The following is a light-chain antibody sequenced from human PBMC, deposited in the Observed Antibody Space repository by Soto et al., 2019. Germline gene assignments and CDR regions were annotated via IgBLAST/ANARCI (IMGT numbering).Light chain of an antibody. Sequence: EIVLTQSPGTLALAPGERATLSCRASQSVSSSYLAWYQKKPGQAPRLLIYGASSRATGIPDRFSGSVSGTGFTLTSSRLEPDDFAVYYCQQYGSSPPWTFGQGTKVEIK. CDR1: QSVSSSY. CDR3: QQYGSSPPWT. J-gene: IGKJ1*01. V-gene: IGKV3-20*01. CDR2: GAS.